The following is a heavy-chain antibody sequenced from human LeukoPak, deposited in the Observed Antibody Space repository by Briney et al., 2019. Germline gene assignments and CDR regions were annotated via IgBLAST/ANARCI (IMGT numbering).Heavy chain of an antibody. CDR2: ISAYDGNT. V-gene: IGHV1-18*01. J-gene: IGHJ6*03. CDR3: ARDCSSTSCYGFMDV. CDR1: GYSFRSYG. D-gene: IGHD2-2*01. Sequence: ASVKVSCKASGYSFRSYGISWVRQAPGQGLEWTGWISAYDGNTNYPQKLQGRVTMTTDTSTTTAYMELRSLTSDDTAVYYCARDCSSTSCYGFMDVWGEGTTVTVSS.